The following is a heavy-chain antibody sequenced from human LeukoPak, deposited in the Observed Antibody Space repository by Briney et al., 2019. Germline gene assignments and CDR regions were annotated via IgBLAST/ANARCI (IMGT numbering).Heavy chain of an antibody. Sequence: PSETLSLTCTVSGGSISSCYWSWIRQPAGKGLEWIGRIYTRGSTNYNPSLKSRVTMSADMSKNQFSLKLSSVTAADAAVYYCAGEGHYYDSTGYYYGGEDYWGQGTLVTVSS. CDR2: IYTRGST. CDR3: AGEGHYYDSTGYYYGGEDY. CDR1: GGSISSCY. D-gene: IGHD3-22*01. V-gene: IGHV4-4*07. J-gene: IGHJ4*02.